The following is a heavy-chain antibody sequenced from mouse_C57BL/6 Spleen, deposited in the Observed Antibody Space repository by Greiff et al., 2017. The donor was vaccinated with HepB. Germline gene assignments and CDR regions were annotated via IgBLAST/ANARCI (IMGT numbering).Heavy chain of an antibody. V-gene: IGHV14-2*01. J-gene: IGHJ1*03. CDR1: GFNIKDYY. CDR2: IDPEDGET. D-gene: IGHD1-1*01. CDR3: DRRHYDGSSYVGYFDD. Sequence: VQLQQSGAELVKPGASVKLSCTASGFNIKDYYMHWVKQRTEQGLEWIGRIDPEDGETKYAPKFQGKATITADTSSNTAYLQLSSLTSEDTAVSYGDRRHYDGSSYVGYFDDWGTGTTVTVSS.